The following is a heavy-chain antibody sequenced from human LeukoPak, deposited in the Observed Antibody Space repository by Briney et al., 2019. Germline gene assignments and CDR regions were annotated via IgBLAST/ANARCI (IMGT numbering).Heavy chain of an antibody. Sequence: KTSETLSLTCTVSGDSISSYYWSWIRQPAGKGLEWIGRIHPSGSTNYNPSLKSRVTLSVDTSKNQFSLKLSSVTAADTAVYYCGTLLYGSGSYPTRDDAFDIWGRGTMVTVSS. CDR2: IHPSGST. CDR3: GTLLYGSGSYPTRDDAFDI. D-gene: IGHD3-10*01. J-gene: IGHJ3*02. CDR1: GDSISSYY. V-gene: IGHV4-4*07.